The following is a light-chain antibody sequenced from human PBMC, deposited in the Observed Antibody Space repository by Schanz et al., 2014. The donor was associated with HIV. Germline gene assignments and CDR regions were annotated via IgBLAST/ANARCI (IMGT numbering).Light chain of an antibody. CDR1: SSDVGAYNY. Sequence: QSALTQPRSVSGSPGQSVTISCTGTSSDVGAYNYVSWYQQHPGKAPKFMIYDVNKRPSGVPDRFSGSKSDNTASLTISGLQAEDEADYFCQSYDSSLRAWVFGGGTKLTVL. V-gene: IGLV2-11*01. J-gene: IGLJ3*02. CDR2: DVN. CDR3: QSYDSSLRAWV.